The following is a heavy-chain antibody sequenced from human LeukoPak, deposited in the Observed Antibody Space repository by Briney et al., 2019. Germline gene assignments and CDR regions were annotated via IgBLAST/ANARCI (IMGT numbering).Heavy chain of an antibody. Sequence: SQTLSLTCAISGDSVSSNSAGWNWISQSPSRGLEWLGRTYYRSKRYNDYAVSVKSRITINPDTSKNQFSLQLNSVTPEDTAVYYCARDSGNWGAYYYYYGMGVWGQGTTVTVSS. CDR1: GDSVSSNSAG. V-gene: IGHV6-1*01. D-gene: IGHD7-27*01. J-gene: IGHJ6*02. CDR2: TYYRSKRYN. CDR3: ARDSGNWGAYYYYYGMGV.